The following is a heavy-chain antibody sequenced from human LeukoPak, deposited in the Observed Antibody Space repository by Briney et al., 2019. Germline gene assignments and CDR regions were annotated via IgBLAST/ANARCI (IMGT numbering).Heavy chain of an antibody. CDR2: ISYDGSNK. D-gene: IGHD3-22*01. Sequence: GGSLRLSCAASGFTFSGYGMHWVRQAPGKGLEWVAVISYDGSNKYYADSVKGRFTISRDNSKNTLYLQMNSLRAEDTAVYYCRVVITTTDYWGQGALVTVSS. J-gene: IGHJ4*02. V-gene: IGHV3-30*03. CDR3: RVVITTTDY. CDR1: GFTFSGYG.